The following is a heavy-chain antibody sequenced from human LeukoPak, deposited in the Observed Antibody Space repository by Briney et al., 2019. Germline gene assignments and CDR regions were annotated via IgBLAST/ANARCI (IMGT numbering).Heavy chain of an antibody. CDR3: ARGLRWLQLGLDY. D-gene: IGHD5-24*01. CDR1: GGSFSGYY. Sequence: KPSETLSLTCAVYGGSFSGYYWSWIRQPPGEGLEWIGEINHSGSTNYNPSLKSRVTISVDTSKNQFSLKLSSVTAADTAVYYCARGLRWLQLGLDYWGQGTLVTVSS. CDR2: INHSGST. V-gene: IGHV4-34*01. J-gene: IGHJ4*02.